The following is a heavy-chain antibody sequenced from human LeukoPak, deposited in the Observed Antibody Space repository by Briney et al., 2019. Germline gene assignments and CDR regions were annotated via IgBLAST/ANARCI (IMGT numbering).Heavy chain of an antibody. CDR1: GFTFSSYS. V-gene: IGHV3-21*01. CDR3: ARGMYSSSRYDY. D-gene: IGHD6-6*01. CDR2: ISSSSSYI. J-gene: IGHJ4*02. Sequence: GGSLRLSCAASGFTFSSYSMNWVRQAPGKGLEWVSSISSSSSYIYYADSVKGRFTISRDNAKNSLYLQMNSPRAEDTAVYYCARGMYSSSRYDYWGQGTLVTVSS.